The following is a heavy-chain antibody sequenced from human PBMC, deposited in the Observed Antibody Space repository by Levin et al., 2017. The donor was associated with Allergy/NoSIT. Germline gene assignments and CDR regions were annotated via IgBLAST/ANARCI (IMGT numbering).Heavy chain of an antibody. CDR1: GGSLSSGDYY. CDR2: IYHTGPT. Sequence: SETLSLTCTVSGGSLSSGDYYWSWLRQPPGKGLEWIGYIYHTGPTYYNPSLKTRLTMSVDTSKNQFSLNLHSDTVADTAGYYCGRGNRGIDYWGQGTLVTVSS. V-gene: IGHV4-30-4*01. CDR3: GRGNRGIDY. J-gene: IGHJ4*02.